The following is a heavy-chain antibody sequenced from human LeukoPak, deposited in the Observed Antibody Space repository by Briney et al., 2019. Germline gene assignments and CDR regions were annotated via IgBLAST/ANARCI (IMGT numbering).Heavy chain of an antibody. CDR3: ARPFVWGLATQGLDY. V-gene: IGHV3-48*03. J-gene: IGHJ4*02. CDR1: GFSFSSYE. CDR2: IS. Sequence: PGGSLRLSCVASGFSFSSYEMNWVRQAPGKGLEWVSYISAMKGRFTISRDNAENSLYLQMNSLRAEDTAVYYCARPFVWGLATQGLDYWGQGTLVIVSS. D-gene: IGHD3-16*01.